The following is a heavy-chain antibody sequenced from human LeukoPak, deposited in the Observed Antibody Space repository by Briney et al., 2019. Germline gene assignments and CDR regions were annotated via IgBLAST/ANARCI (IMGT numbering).Heavy chain of an antibody. V-gene: IGHV3-9*03. CDR1: GFIFDDYA. CDR3: AKGEITMVRGVITN. J-gene: IGHJ4*02. Sequence: GGSLRLSCAASGFIFDDYAMHWVRQAPGKGLEWVSGISWNSGSIGYADSVKGRFTISRDNAKNSLYLQMNSLRAEDMALYYCAKGEITMVRGVITNWGQGTLVTVSS. D-gene: IGHD3-10*01. CDR2: ISWNSGSI.